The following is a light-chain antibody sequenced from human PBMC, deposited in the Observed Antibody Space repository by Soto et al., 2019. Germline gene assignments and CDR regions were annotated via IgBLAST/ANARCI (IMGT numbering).Light chain of an antibody. J-gene: IGLJ1*01. V-gene: IGLV2-14*01. Sequence: QSALTRPASVSGSPGQSITISCTGTSSDVGGYNYVSWYRQQPGKAPKFMIYDVSNRPSGVSNRFSGSKSGNTASLTISGLQAEDEADYYCCSYTTSNTPQIVFGAGTKVTVL. CDR3: CSYTTSNTPQIV. CDR2: DVS. CDR1: SSDVGGYNY.